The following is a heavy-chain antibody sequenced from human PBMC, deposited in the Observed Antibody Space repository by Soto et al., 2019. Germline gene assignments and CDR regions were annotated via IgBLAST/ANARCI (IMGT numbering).Heavy chain of an antibody. J-gene: IGHJ4*02. D-gene: IGHD3-3*01. CDR1: GGSLTKYY. CDR2: ISTSGNV. Sequence: PSETLSLTCTVSGGSLTKYYWSWIRQPAGKGLEWIGRISTSGNVVSKASLRSRLTMSVDTSKNQFSLRLTSVTAADTAVYYCAGDNNVFWSLYPLPFDNWAREPWSPSPQ. V-gene: IGHV4-4*07. CDR3: AGDNNVFWSLYPLPFDN.